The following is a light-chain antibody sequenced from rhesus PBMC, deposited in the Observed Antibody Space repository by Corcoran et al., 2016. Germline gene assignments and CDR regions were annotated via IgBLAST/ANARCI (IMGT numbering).Light chain of an antibody. J-gene: IGKJ2*01. Sequence: DIQMTQSPSSLSASVGDRVTITCRASQGITNDLAWYQQKPGETPKLLIYEASSLQRGSPSRFSGRGSGTDVTLNISSLQSEDFATYYCQHYYSTPYSFGQGTKVEIK. V-gene: IGKV1-25*01. CDR2: EAS. CDR1: QGITND. CDR3: QHYYSTPYS.